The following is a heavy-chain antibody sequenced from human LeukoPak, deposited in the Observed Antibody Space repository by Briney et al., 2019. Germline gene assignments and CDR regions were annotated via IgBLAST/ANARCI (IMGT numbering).Heavy chain of an antibody. CDR1: GFTFSSYA. CDR2: ISGSGGST. CDR3: AKGSQWLITFFDY. Sequence: GGSLRLSCAASGFTFSSYAMSWVRQAPGKGLEWVSAISGSGGSTYYADSVKGRFTISRDNSKNTPYLQMNSLRAEDTAVYYCAKGSQWLITFFDYWGQGTLVTVSS. V-gene: IGHV3-23*01. J-gene: IGHJ4*02. D-gene: IGHD6-19*01.